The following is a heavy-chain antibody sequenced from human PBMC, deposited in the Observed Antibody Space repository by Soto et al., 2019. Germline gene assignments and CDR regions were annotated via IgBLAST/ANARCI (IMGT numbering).Heavy chain of an antibody. D-gene: IGHD5-18*01. CDR3: ARIRLWSSYGMDV. Sequence: GSGPTLVNPTETLTLTCTVSGFSLSNARMGVSWIHQPPGKALEWLAHIFSNDEKSYSTPLKSRLTISKDTSKSQVVLTMTNMDPVDTATYYCARIRLWSSYGMDVWGQGTTVTVSS. V-gene: IGHV2-26*01. J-gene: IGHJ6*02. CDR2: IFSNDEK. CDR1: GFSLSNARMG.